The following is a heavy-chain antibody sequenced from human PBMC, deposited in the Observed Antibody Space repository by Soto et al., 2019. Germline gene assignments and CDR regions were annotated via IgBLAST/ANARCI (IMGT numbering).Heavy chain of an antibody. J-gene: IGHJ4*02. V-gene: IGHV3-30*18. CDR2: ISYDGSNK. Sequence: GGSLRLSCAASGFTFSSYGMHWVRQAPGKGLEWVAVISYDGSNKYYADSVKGRFTISRDNSKNTLYLQMNSLRAEDTAVYYCAKPGYCSSTSCFTYYFDYWGQGTLVTVSS. CDR3: AKPGYCSSTSCFTYYFDY. CDR1: GFTFSSYG. D-gene: IGHD2-2*01.